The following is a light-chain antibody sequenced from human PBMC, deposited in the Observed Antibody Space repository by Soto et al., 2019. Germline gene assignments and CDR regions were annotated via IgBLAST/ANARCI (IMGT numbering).Light chain of an antibody. Sequence: EIVLTQSPATLSLSPGERATLSCRASQSVSSYLAWYQHKPGQAPRLLISDTSTRATGIPARFSGSGSGTDFTLTISSLEPEDFAVYYCQQRRNWPLTVGGGTKVDIK. CDR2: DTS. V-gene: IGKV3-11*01. CDR1: QSVSSY. CDR3: QQRRNWPLT. J-gene: IGKJ4*01.